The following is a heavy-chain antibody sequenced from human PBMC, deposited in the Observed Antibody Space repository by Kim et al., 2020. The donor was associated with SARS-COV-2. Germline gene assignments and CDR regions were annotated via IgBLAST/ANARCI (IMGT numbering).Heavy chain of an antibody. D-gene: IGHD2-2*01. CDR3: ARRGGIVVAYGMDV. V-gene: IGHV4-39*01. J-gene: IGHJ6*02. Sequence: NPTLKSRVTISVDTSKNQFTLKLSSVTAADTAVYYCARRGGIVVAYGMDVWGQGTTVTVSS.